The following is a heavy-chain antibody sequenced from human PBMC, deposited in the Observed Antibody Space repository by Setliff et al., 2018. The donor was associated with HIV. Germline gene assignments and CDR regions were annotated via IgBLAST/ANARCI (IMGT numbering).Heavy chain of an antibody. J-gene: IGHJ5*02. CDR1: GDSITGRW. Sequence: SETLSLTCTVSGDSITGRWLSWIRQPPGRGLEWTGNIYHNGFANYNPSLKSRLTISVDTSKNQVSLTLSSVTPADTAVYYCARLRGSYDFSNWFDPWGQGTQVTVSS. V-gene: IGHV4-59*11. D-gene: IGHD3-3*01. CDR2: IYHNGFA. CDR3: ARLRGSYDFSNWFDP.